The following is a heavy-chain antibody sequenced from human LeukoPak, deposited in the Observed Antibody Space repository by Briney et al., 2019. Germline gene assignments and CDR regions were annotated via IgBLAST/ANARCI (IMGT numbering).Heavy chain of an antibody. Sequence: SETLSLTCAVSGASISSNWWNWVRQPPGKGLEWIGEIHHSGSANYNPSLKSRVTMSLDTSENQFSLRLSSVTAADTAVYYCVRDRGEWSYSHDYWGQGTLVTVSS. CDR2: IHHSGSA. V-gene: IGHV4-4*02. D-gene: IGHD3-10*01. CDR1: GASISSNW. J-gene: IGHJ4*02. CDR3: VRDRGEWSYSHDY.